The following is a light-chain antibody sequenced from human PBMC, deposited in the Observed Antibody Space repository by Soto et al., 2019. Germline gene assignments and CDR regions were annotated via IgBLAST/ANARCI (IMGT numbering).Light chain of an antibody. Sequence: QSALTQPASVSGSPGQSIIISCTGTSSDVGGYNYVSWYQQHPGRAPKLLIYEVSYRPSGVSNRFSGSKSGNTASLTISGLQTEDEADYYCSSFTTITTWVFGGGTKLTVL. CDR3: SSFTTITTWV. J-gene: IGLJ3*02. CDR2: EVS. V-gene: IGLV2-14*01. CDR1: SSDVGGYNY.